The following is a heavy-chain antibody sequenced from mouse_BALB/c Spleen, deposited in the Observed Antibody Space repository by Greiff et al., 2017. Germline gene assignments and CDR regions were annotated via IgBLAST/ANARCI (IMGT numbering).Heavy chain of an antibody. Sequence: QVQLKQSGAELMKPGASVKISCKATGYTFSSYWIEWVKQRPGHGLEWIGEILPGSGSTNYNEKFKGKATFTADTSSNTAYMQLSSLTSEDSAVYYCARGGLRPAWFAYWGQGTLVTVSA. V-gene: IGHV1-9*01. CDR2: ILPGSGST. CDR1: GYTFSSYW. CDR3: ARGGLRPAWFAY. D-gene: IGHD2-4*01. J-gene: IGHJ3*01.